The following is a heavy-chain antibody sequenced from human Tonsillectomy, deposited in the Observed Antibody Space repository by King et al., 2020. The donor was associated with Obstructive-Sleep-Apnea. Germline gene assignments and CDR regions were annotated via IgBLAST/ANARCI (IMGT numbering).Heavy chain of an antibody. CDR2: IWYDGSNK. Sequence: QLVQSGGGVVQPGRSLRLSCAASGFTFSSYGMHWVRQAPGKGLEWVAVIWYDGSNKYYADSVKGRFTISRDNSKNTLYLQLNSLRAEDTAVYYCARDRDCSGGSCYSLIYSYYGMDVWGQGTTVTVSS. V-gene: IGHV3-33*01. D-gene: IGHD2-15*01. CDR1: GFTFSSYG. J-gene: IGHJ6*02. CDR3: ARDRDCSGGSCYSLIYSYYGMDV.